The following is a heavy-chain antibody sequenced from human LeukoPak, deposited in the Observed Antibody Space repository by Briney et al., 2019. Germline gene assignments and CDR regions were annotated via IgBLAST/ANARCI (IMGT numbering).Heavy chain of an antibody. CDR3: ARILTVNWFDP. J-gene: IGHJ5*02. V-gene: IGHV4-34*01. CDR2: INHSGST. D-gene: IGHD2-15*01. Sequence: PSETLSLTCAVYGGSFSGYYWSWIRQPPGKGLEWIGEINHSGSTNYNPSLKSRVTISVDTSKNQFSLKLSSVTAADTAVYYCARILTVNWFDPWGQGTLVTVSS. CDR1: GGSFSGYY.